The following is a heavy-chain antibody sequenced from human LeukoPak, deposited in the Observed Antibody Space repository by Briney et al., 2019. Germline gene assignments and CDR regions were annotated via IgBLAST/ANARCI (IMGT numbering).Heavy chain of an antibody. V-gene: IGHV5-51*01. CDR3: ARASYYYDSSGYWYFDY. J-gene: IGHJ4*02. CDR1: GYSFTSYW. CDR2: IYPGDSDT. D-gene: IGHD3-22*01. Sequence: GESLKISCKGSGYSFTSYWIGWVRQMPGKGLEWMGIIYPGDSDTRYSPSFQGQVTISADKSIRTAYLQWSSLKASDTAMYYCARASYYYDSSGYWYFDYWGQGTLVTVSS.